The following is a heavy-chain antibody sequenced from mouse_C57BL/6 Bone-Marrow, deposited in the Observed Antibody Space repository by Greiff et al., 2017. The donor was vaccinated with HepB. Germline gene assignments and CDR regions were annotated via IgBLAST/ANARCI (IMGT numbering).Heavy chain of an antibody. CDR1: GYTFTSYD. V-gene: IGHV1-85*01. CDR3: ARSGDGYLYAMDY. J-gene: IGHJ4*01. CDR2: IYPRDGST. Sequence: VQLQQSGPELVKPGASVKLSCKASGYTFTSYDINWVKQRPGQGLEWIGWIYPRDGSTKYNEKFKGKATLTVDTSSSTAYMELHSLTSEDSAVYFCARSGDGYLYAMDYWGQGTSVTVSS. D-gene: IGHD2-3*01.